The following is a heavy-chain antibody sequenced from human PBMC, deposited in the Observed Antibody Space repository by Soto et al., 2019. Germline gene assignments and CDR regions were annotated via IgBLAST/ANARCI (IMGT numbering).Heavy chain of an antibody. CDR1: GFSFVSYW. J-gene: IGHJ4*02. D-gene: IGHD7-27*01. Sequence: GQPQKISCKGSGFSFVSYWSGCVRQMPGKGLEWMGAIYPADSDTRYSPSFQGQVTISADKTISTAYLQWSSLKGTDTAMYYCARKTGGNFIDYWGQGTLVTVSS. CDR2: IYPADSDT. V-gene: IGHV5-51*01. CDR3: ARKTGGNFIDY.